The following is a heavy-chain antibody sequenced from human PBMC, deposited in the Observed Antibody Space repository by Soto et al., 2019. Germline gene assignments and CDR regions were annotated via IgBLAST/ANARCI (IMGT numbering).Heavy chain of an antibody. CDR3: ARGYYYDSSGYYGRDY. CDR2: ISYDGSNK. CDR1: GFTFSSYA. Sequence: QVQLVESGGGVVQPGRSLRLSCAASGFTFSSYAMHWVRQAPGKGLEWVAVISYDGSNKYYADSVKGRFTISRDNSKNTLYLQMNSLRAEDTAVYYCARGYYYDSSGYYGRDYWGQGTLVTVSS. D-gene: IGHD3-22*01. J-gene: IGHJ4*02. V-gene: IGHV3-30-3*01.